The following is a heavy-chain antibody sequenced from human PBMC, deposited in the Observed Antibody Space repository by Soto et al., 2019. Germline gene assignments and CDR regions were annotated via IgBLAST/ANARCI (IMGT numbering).Heavy chain of an antibody. J-gene: IGHJ3*02. D-gene: IGHD2-21*02. V-gene: IGHV4-34*01. CDR1: GGFVSSGSYY. CDR2: MSHSGGT. Sequence: QGQLQQWGAGLLKPSETLSLTCAVYGGFVSSGSYYWSWIRQPPGKGLEWIGEMSHSGGTHFNPSLKSRVTMSVDTAKNQFSLKMSAVTAADAALYYCARVERGTATTGVDAFDIWGQGTMVTVSS. CDR3: ARVERGTATTGVDAFDI.